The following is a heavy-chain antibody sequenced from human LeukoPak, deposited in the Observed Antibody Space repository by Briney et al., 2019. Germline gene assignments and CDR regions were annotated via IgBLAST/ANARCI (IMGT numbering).Heavy chain of an antibody. V-gene: IGHV3-23*01. J-gene: IGHJ4*02. Sequence: PGASLRLSCAASGFTFSSYAMIWVRQAPGKGLEWVSAISGSGGSTYYADSVKGRFTISRDNSKNTLYLQMNSLRAEDTAVYYCAKDIGGSYHRFDYWGQGTLVTVSS. CDR2: ISGSGGST. D-gene: IGHD1-26*01. CDR1: GFTFSSYA. CDR3: AKDIGGSYHRFDY.